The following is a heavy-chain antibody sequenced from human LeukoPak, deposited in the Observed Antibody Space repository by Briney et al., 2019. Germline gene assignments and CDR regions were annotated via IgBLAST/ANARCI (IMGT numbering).Heavy chain of an antibody. CDR1: GFTFSSYA. V-gene: IGHV3-48*01. Sequence: GGSLRLSCAASGFTFSSYAMDWVRQAPGKGLEWVSYISGISGIVYYADSVKGRFTISRDNAKNSLYLQMNSLRAEDTAVYYCARDRDRYGLDVWGRGTTVTVSS. CDR3: ARDRDRYGLDV. J-gene: IGHJ6*02. CDR2: ISGISGIV. D-gene: IGHD2-15*01.